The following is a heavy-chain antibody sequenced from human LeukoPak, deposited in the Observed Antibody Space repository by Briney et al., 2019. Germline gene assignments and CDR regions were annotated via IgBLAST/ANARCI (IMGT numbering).Heavy chain of an antibody. Sequence: PGGSLRLSCPASGFTMINYLIDWVRQTPGKRLVWVSRISSDGSTTNYADSVKGRFTISRDNAKNTLYLQMTSLRAEDTAMYYCARVCYHYDDTCDDIDIWGQGTMVTVSS. D-gene: IGHD3-22*01. CDR3: ARVCYHYDDTCDDIDI. V-gene: IGHV3-74*01. CDR1: GFTMINYL. CDR2: ISSDGSTT. J-gene: IGHJ3*02.